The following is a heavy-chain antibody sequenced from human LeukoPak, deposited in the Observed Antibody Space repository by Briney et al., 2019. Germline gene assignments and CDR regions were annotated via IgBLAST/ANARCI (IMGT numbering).Heavy chain of an antibody. Sequence: GGSLRLSCAASGFTFDDYAMHWVRQAPGKGLEWVSGISWNSGSIGYADSVKGRFTISRDNAKNSLYLQMNSLRAEDTALYYCAKDGTLNIVVVPAATDWYFDLWGRGTLVTVSS. D-gene: IGHD2-2*01. J-gene: IGHJ2*01. CDR1: GFTFDDYA. CDR2: ISWNSGSI. CDR3: AKDGTLNIVVVPAATDWYFDL. V-gene: IGHV3-9*01.